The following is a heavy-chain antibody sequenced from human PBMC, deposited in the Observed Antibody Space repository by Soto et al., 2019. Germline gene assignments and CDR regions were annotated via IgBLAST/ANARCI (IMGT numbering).Heavy chain of an antibody. CDR2: IYYSGST. V-gene: IGHV4-31*03. CDR3: ARVSTTSSGSFDY. CDR1: GGSISSGGYY. J-gene: IGHJ4*01. Sequence: PSETLSLTCTVSGGSISSGGYYWSWIRQQPGKGLEWIGYIYYSGSTYYNPSLKSRVTISVDTSKNKFFLKLSSVTASFTAVYYCARVSTTSSGSFDYWGHGTLVTVSS. D-gene: IGHD6-25*01.